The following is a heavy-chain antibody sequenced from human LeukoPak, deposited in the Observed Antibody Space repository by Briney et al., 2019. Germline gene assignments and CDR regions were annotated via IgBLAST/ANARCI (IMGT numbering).Heavy chain of an antibody. V-gene: IGHV4-39*02. CDR1: GGSISSSTYY. CDR3: AREVVVTAIRFFQH. J-gene: IGHJ1*01. D-gene: IGHD2-21*02. Sequence: KTSETLSLTCTVSGGSISSSTYYWGWIRQPPGKGLELIGSKYYSGNSYYNPSLKSRVSISVDTSKSQFSLKLSSVTAADTAVYYCAREVVVTAIRFFQHWGQGTLVTVSS. CDR2: KYYSGNS.